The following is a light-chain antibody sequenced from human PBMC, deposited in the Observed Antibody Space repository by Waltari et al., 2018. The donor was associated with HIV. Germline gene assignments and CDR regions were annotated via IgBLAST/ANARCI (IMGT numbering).Light chain of an antibody. Sequence: DIVMTQSPLSLPVTPGEPASISCSYRQSLLHSNGYNYLDWYLQKPGQSPQLLIYLGSNRASGVPDRFSGSGSGTDFTLKISRVEAEDVGLYYCMQALQTPFTFGPGTKVDIK. CDR2: LGS. V-gene: IGKV2-28*01. CDR3: MQALQTPFT. J-gene: IGKJ3*01. CDR1: QSLLHSNGYNY.